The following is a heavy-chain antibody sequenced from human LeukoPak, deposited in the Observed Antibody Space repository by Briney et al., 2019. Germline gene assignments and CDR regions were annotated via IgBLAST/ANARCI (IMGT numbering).Heavy chain of an antibody. Sequence: ASVKVSCKASGYTFTSYYMHWVRQAPGQGLEWMGIINPSGGSTSYAQKFQGRVTMTRDTSTSTVYMELSSLRSEDTAVYHCARVPLYYYDSSGYFDYWGQGTLVTVSS. D-gene: IGHD3-22*01. CDR1: GYTFTSYY. J-gene: IGHJ4*02. CDR2: INPSGGST. V-gene: IGHV1-46*01. CDR3: ARVPLYYYDSSGYFDY.